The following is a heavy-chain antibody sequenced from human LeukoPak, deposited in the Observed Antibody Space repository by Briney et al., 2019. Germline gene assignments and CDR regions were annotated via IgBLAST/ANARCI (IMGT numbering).Heavy chain of an antibody. CDR1: GFTFSSYG. CDR3: AKRVYSSSWYFDY. CDR2: ISGSGGST. D-gene: IGHD6-13*01. J-gene: IGHJ4*02. Sequence: GGSLRLSCAASGFTFSSYGMSWVRQAPGKGLEWVSAISGSGGSTYYADSVKGRFTISRDNSKNTLYLQMNSLRAEDTAVYYCAKRVYSSSWYFDYWGQGTLVTVSS. V-gene: IGHV3-23*01.